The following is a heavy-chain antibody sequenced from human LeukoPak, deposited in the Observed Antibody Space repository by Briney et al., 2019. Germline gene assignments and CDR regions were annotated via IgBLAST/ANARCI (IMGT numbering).Heavy chain of an antibody. CDR1: GGTFSSYA. CDR2: IIPIFGTA. Sequence: GASVKVSCKASGGTFSSYAISWVRQAPGQGLEWMGGIIPIFGTAHYAQKFQGRVTITADKSTSTAYMELSSLRSEDTAVYYCALYSSGWSSTYWYFDLWGRGTLVTVSS. J-gene: IGHJ2*01. D-gene: IGHD6-19*01. V-gene: IGHV1-69*06. CDR3: ALYSSGWSSTYWYFDL.